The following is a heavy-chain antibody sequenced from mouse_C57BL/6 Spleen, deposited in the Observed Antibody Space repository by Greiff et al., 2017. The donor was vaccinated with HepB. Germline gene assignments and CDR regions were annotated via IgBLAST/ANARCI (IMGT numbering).Heavy chain of an antibody. V-gene: IGHV1-80*01. CDR1: GYAFSSYW. CDR2: IYPGDGDT. D-gene: IGHD2-10*02. Sequence: QVQLKQSGAELVKPGASVKISCKASGYAFSSYWMNWVKQRPGKGLEWIGQIYPGDGDTNYNGKFKGKATLTADKSSSTAYMQLSSLTSEDSAFYFCARSGYGKGYFDVWGTGTTVTVSS. J-gene: IGHJ1*03. CDR3: ARSGYGKGYFDV.